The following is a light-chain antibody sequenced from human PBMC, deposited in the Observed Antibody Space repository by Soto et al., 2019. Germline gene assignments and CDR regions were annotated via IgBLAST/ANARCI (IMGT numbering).Light chain of an antibody. V-gene: IGKV1-39*01. Sequence: VKMKQSESSVSASVGDRVTITCLASQSISSYLNWYQQKPGKAPKLLIYAASSLQSGVPSRFSGSGSGTDFTLTISSLQPEDFATYYCQQSYSTPLTFGGGTKVDIK. J-gene: IGKJ4*01. CDR1: QSISSY. CDR3: QQSYSTPLT. CDR2: AAS.